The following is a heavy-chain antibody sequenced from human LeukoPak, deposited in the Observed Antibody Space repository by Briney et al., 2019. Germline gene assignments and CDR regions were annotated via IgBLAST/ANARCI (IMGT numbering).Heavy chain of an antibody. V-gene: IGHV4-34*01. CDR3: ARGLEGQWLVLDY. Sequence: PSETLSPTCAVYGGTFSGYYWSWIRQPPGKGLEWIGEINHSGSTNCNPSLKSRATTSVDTSKNQFSLKLSSVTAADTAVYYCARGLEGQWLVLDYGGQGTLVTVSS. CDR1: GGTFSGYY. D-gene: IGHD6-19*01. J-gene: IGHJ4*02. CDR2: INHSGST.